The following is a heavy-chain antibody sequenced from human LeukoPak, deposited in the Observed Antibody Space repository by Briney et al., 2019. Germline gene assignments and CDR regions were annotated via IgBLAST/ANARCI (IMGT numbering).Heavy chain of an antibody. V-gene: IGHV4-61*02. Sequence: SETLSLTCIVSGGSISTTSYYWSWIRQPAGRVLEWIGRIYTSGSTNYNPSLKSRVTMSVDTSKNQFSLKLSSVTAADTAVYYCARVKITMVRGGSRGAFDIWGQGTMVTVSS. J-gene: IGHJ3*02. CDR1: GGSISTTSYY. CDR3: ARVKITMVRGGSRGAFDI. CDR2: IYTSGST. D-gene: IGHD3-10*01.